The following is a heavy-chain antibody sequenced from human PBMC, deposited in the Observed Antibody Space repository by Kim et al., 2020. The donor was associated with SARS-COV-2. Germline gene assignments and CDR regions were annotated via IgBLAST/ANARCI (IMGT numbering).Heavy chain of an antibody. V-gene: IGHV4-59*13. Sequence: SETLSLTCTVSGGSISSYSWSWIRQPPGKGLEWIGYIYYSGSTNYNPALKCRVTISVDTSKNQVSLKLSSVTAADTDVYCCAGHHDYYYYGMDVWGQGTTVTVSS. CDR3: AGHHDYYYYGMDV. CDR2: IYYSGST. J-gene: IGHJ6*02. CDR1: GGSISSYS.